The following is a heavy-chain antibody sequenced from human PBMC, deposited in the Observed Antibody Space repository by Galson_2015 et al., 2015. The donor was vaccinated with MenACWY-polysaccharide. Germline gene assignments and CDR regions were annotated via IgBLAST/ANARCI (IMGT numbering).Heavy chain of an antibody. CDR2: ISSSGRII. V-gene: IGHV3-11*01. J-gene: IGHJ4*02. D-gene: IGHD6-19*01. CDR1: GFSFSDYY. Sequence: SLRLSCAASGFSFSDYYMNWIRQAPGKGLEWVSHISSSGRIIYYADSVKGRFTISRDNAKNSLYLQMNSLRAEDTAVYYCARVREQWLVGGPFDHWGQGALVTVSS. CDR3: ARVREQWLVGGPFDH.